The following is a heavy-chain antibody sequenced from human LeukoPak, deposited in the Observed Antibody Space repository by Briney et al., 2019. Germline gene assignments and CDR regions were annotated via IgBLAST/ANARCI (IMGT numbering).Heavy chain of an antibody. J-gene: IGHJ5*02. CDR2: INHSGST. D-gene: IGHD3-9*01. CDR3: VRGLYDILTFDP. V-gene: IGHV4-34*01. CDR1: GGSFSGYY. Sequence: SETLSLTCAVYGGSFSGYYWSWIRQPPGKGLEWIGEINHSGSTNYNPSLKSRVTISVDTSKNQFSPKLSSVTAADTAVYYCVRGLYDILTFDPCFQGTLVIVSS.